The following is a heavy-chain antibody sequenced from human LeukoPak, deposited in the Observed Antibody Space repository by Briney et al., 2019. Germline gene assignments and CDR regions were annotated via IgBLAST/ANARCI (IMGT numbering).Heavy chain of an antibody. CDR2: ISAYNGNT. J-gene: IGHJ3*02. V-gene: IGHV1-18*01. Sequence: ASVKVSCKASGYTFTSYGISWVRQAPGQGLEWMGWISAYNGNTNYAQKLQGRVTMTTDTSTSTAYMELRSLRSDDTAVYYCARDFPPPSTPGIAAAGRAGGAFDIWGQGTMVTVSS. CDR1: GYTFTSYG. CDR3: ARDFPPPSTPGIAAAGRAGGAFDI. D-gene: IGHD6-13*01.